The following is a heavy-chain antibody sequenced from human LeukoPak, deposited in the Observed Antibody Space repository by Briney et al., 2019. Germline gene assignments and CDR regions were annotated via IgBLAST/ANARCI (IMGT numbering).Heavy chain of an antibody. CDR1: GFTFSSYS. CDR3: ARDLQWLAACDN. J-gene: IGHJ4*02. Sequence: GGSLRLSCAGSGFTFSSYSMNWVRQAPGKGLEWVSSISSTSSYIYSADSLKGRFTISRDNSKNTLYLQINNLRAEDTAVYYCARDLQWLAACDNWGQGTLVTVSS. D-gene: IGHD6-19*01. V-gene: IGHV3-21*01. CDR2: ISSTSSYI.